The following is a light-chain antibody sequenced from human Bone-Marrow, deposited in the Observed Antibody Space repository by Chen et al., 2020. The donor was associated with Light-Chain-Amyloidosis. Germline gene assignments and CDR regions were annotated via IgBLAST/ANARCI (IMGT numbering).Light chain of an antibody. V-gene: IGLV2-14*01. CDR1: SSDVGYNY. J-gene: IGLJ2*01. CDR3: SSYTSSSTLGVV. Sequence: QSALTQPASVSGSPGQPLTIPCTGTSSDVGYNYVSCYQKPPGKAPKLMIYEVSNRPSGVSDRFSGSKSDNTASLTISGLQAEDEADYYCSSYTSSSTLGVVFGGGTKLTVL. CDR2: EVS.